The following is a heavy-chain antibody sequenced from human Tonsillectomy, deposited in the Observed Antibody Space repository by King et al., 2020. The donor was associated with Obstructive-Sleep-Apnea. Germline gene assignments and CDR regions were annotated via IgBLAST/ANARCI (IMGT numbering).Heavy chain of an antibody. J-gene: IGHJ5*02. Sequence: VQLVESGAEVKKPGASVQVSCKAAGYTFTIYYMHWVRQAPGQGLEWMRIINPSGGSTSYAQKFQGSVTMTRDTSTSTVYMELSSLRSEDTAVYYCSVTSGSYYNGWFDPWGQGTLVTVSS. CDR2: INPSGGST. CDR1: GYTFTIYY. V-gene: IGHV1-46*01. CDR3: SVTSGSYYNGWFDP. D-gene: IGHD3-10*01.